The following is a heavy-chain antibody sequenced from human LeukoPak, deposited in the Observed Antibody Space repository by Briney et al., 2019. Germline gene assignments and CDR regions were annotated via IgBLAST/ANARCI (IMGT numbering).Heavy chain of an antibody. V-gene: IGHV1-46*01. CDR1: GYTFTNYY. CDR2: INPSGGSA. CDR3: ARNGWVGAPQLGAFDV. J-gene: IGHJ3*01. Sequence: APVKVSCKASGYTFTNYYLHWVRQAPGQGPDWMGIINPSGGSATYAQKFQGRVIMTRDTSTSTVYMELSSLRSEDTAVYYCARNGWVGAPQLGAFDVWGQGTMVSVSS. D-gene: IGHD1-26*01.